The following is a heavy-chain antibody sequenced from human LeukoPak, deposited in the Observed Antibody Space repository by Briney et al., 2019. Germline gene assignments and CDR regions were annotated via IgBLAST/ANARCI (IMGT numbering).Heavy chain of an antibody. Sequence: GEALKISFKGSGYGFTSYWIGWVRRMPGKGRGWMGIIYPGDSDTRYSPSFQGQVTISADKSINTAYLQWSSLKASDTAMYYCAASPSPSTPFDPWGQGTLVTVSS. D-gene: IGHD2/OR15-2a*01. CDR3: AASPSPSTPFDP. CDR2: IYPGDSDT. V-gene: IGHV5-51*01. CDR1: GYGFTSYW. J-gene: IGHJ5*02.